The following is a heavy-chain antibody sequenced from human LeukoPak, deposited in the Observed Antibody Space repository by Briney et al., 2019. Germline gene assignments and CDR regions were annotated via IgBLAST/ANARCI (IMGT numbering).Heavy chain of an antibody. J-gene: IGHJ3*02. CDR1: GFTFSNFV. D-gene: IGHD1-26*01. V-gene: IGHV3-23*01. CDR3: AKDNRQWELNASDI. CDR2: ISGSGGRGTT. Sequence: GGSLRLSCAASGFTFSNFVMTWVRQAPGKGLEWVSAISGSGGRGTTYYADSAKGRFTISRDNAKNTMYLQMNSLSVEDTAVYYCAKDNRQWELNASDIWGQGTMVTVSS.